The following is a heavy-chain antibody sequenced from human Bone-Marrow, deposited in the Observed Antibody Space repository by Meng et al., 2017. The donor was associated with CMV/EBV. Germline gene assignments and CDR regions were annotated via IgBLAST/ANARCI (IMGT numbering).Heavy chain of an antibody. D-gene: IGHD3-16*01. V-gene: IGHV4-59*11. CDR3: ARHGDLIDY. CDR2: ISYSGST. J-gene: IGHJ4*02. Sequence: SETLSLTCTVSGGSISSHYWSWIRQPPGKGLEWIGYISYSGSTNYNPSLKRRVTISVDTSKNPFSLKPSSVTAADTAVYYCARHGDLIDYWGQGTLVTVSS. CDR1: GGSISSHY.